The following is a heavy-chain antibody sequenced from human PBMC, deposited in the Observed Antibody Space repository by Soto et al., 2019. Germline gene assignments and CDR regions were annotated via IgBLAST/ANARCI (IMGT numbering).Heavy chain of an antibody. D-gene: IGHD6-19*01. CDR1: GYTFTSYG. CDR2: INAGNGNT. Sequence: ASVKVSCKASGYTFTSYGISWVRQAPGQRLEWMGWINAGNGNTKYSQKFQGRVTITRDTSASAAYMELSSLSSEDTAVYYCARAVAVPADFDYWGQGTLVSVSS. V-gene: IGHV1-3*01. J-gene: IGHJ4*02. CDR3: ARAVAVPADFDY.